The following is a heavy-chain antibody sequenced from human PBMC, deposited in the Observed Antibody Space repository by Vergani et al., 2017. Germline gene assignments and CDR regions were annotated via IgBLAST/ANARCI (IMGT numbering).Heavy chain of an antibody. J-gene: IGHJ6*03. CDR2: INHSGIT. D-gene: IGHD2-15*01. V-gene: IGHV4-34*01. CDR1: GGSFSDYY. CDR3: ARGRGYCSGGSCYSSGNYYMDV. Sequence: QVQLQQWGAGLLKPSETLSLTCAVYGGSFSDYYWSWIRQPPGKGLEWIGEINHSGITNYNPSLKSRVTISVDTSKNQFSLKLSSVTAAGTAVYYCARGRGYCSGGSCYSSGNYYMDVWGKGTTVTVSS.